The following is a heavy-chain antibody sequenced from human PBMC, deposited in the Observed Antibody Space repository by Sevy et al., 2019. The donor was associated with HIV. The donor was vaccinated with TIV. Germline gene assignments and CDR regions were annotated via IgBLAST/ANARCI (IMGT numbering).Heavy chain of an antibody. CDR3: ANAYSGSYSHSYLYALDV. CDR1: RFSFSYYG. J-gene: IGHJ6*02. CDR2: ISHDGINE. D-gene: IGHD1-26*01. V-gene: IGHV3-30*18. Sequence: GGSLRLSCIGSRFSFSYYGIHWVRQAPGKGLDWVALISHDGINEYYADSVKGGFTISRDNSKNTVYLEMNSLRNEDTAIYFCANAYSGSYSHSYLYALDVWGQGTTVTVSS.